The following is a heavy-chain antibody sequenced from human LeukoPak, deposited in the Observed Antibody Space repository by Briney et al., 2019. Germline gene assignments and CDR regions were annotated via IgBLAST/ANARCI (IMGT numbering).Heavy chain of an antibody. D-gene: IGHD3-9*01. Sequence: ASVKVSCKASGYTFTSYAMNWVRQAPGQGLEWMGWINTNTGNPTYAQGFTGRFVFSLDTSVSTAYLQISSLKAEDTAVYYCARSYYDILTGYRPEYYYYYGMDVWGQGTTVTVSS. CDR3: ARSYYDILTGYRPEYYYYYGMDV. J-gene: IGHJ6*02. CDR2: INTNTGNP. CDR1: GYTFTSYA. V-gene: IGHV7-4-1*02.